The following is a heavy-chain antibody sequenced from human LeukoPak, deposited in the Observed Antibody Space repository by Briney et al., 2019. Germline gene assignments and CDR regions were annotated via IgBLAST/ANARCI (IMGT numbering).Heavy chain of an antibody. D-gene: IGHD6-13*01. CDR3: ARYSSWTNYYYYYYGMDV. Sequence: GGSLRLSCAASGFTFSSYSMNWVRQAPGKGLEWVSYISSSSSTIYYADSVKGRFTISRDNAKNSLYLQMNSLRDEDTAVYYCARYSSWTNYYYYYYGMDVWGQGTTVTVSS. CDR2: ISSSSSTI. CDR1: GFTFSSYS. J-gene: IGHJ6*02. V-gene: IGHV3-48*02.